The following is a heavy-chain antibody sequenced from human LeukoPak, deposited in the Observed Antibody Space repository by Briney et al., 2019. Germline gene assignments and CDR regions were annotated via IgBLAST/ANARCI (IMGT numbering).Heavy chain of an antibody. Sequence: PGGSLRLSCAASGFTVSSNYMSWVRQAPGKGLEWVSVIDSGGRTYYANPVKGRFTISRDNSKNTLYLQMNSLRAEDTAVYYCARDRGNYDYWGQGTLVTVSS. J-gene: IGHJ4*02. CDR2: IDSGGRT. CDR3: ARDRGNYDY. D-gene: IGHD4-11*01. CDR1: GFTVSSNY. V-gene: IGHV3-53*01.